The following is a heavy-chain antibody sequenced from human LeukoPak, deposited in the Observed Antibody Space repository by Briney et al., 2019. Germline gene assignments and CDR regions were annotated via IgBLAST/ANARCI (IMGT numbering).Heavy chain of an antibody. D-gene: IGHD4-17*01. V-gene: IGHV3-48*03. J-gene: IGHJ6*02. CDR1: GFTFSSYR. Sequence: PGGSLRLSCAASGFTFSSYRMNWVRQAPGKGLEWVSYISSSGTAISYADSVKGRFTISRDNAKNSLYLQMNSLRAEDTAVYYCARDGTTVTTNYYYGMDVWGQGTTVTVSS. CDR2: ISSSGTAI. CDR3: ARDGTTVTTNYYYGMDV.